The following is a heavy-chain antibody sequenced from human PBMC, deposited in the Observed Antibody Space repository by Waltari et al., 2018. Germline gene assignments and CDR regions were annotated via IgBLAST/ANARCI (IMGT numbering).Heavy chain of an antibody. CDR2: IKSKTDGGTT. D-gene: IGHD6-13*01. CDR1: GFTFSNAW. J-gene: IGHJ4*02. Sequence: EVQLVESGGGLVKPGGSLRLSCAASGFTFSNAWMSWVRQAPGKGLEWVGRIKSKTDGGTTDYATPVKGRFTISRDDSKNTLYLQMNSLKTEDTAVYYCTPTGYSSSWDYWGQGTLVTVSS. V-gene: IGHV3-15*01. CDR3: TPTGYSSSWDY.